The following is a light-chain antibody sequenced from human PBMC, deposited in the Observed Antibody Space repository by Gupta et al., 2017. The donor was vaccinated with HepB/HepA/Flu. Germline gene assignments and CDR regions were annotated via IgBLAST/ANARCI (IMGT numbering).Light chain of an antibody. Sequence: DIQMTQSPSSLSTSVGDRVTITCRASQSISTYLNWFQQKPGKAPNLLIYAASSLQSGVPSRFSGSGSGSEFTLTISSLQPEDFATYYCQQNDITPKTFGQGTKVEIK. V-gene: IGKV1-39*01. J-gene: IGKJ1*01. CDR1: QSISTY. CDR2: AAS. CDR3: QQNDITPKT.